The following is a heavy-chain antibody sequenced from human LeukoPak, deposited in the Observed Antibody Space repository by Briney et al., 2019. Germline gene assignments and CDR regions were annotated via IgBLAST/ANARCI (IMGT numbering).Heavy chain of an antibody. CDR3: ARDPGDIVVAGTFDY. CDR1: GFTFSSYG. V-gene: IGHV3-30*02. J-gene: IGHJ4*02. CDR2: IRYDGSNK. Sequence: GGSLRLSCAASGFTFSSYGMHWVRQAPGKGLEWVAFIRYDGSNKYYADSVKGRFTISRDNAKNSLYLQMNSLRAEDTALYYCARDPGDIVVAGTFDYWGQGTLVTVSS. D-gene: IGHD6-19*01.